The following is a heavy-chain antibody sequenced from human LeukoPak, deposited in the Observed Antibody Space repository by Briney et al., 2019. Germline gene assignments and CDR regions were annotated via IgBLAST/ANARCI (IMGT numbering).Heavy chain of an antibody. CDR3: AGVY. CDR1: GFTFSSYW. Sequence: GGSLRLSCGASGFTFSSYWMSWVRQAPGKGLEWVANIKPDGSEKYYVDSVKGRFTISRDNAKNSLYLQMNSLRAEDTAVYYCAGVYWGQGTLVTVSP. V-gene: IGHV3-7*01. J-gene: IGHJ4*02. CDR2: IKPDGSEK.